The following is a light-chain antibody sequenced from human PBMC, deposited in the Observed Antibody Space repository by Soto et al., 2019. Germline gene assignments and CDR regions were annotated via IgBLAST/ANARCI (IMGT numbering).Light chain of an antibody. J-gene: IGKJ5*01. CDR3: QQYHYWPFT. CDR2: GAS. V-gene: IGKV3-15*01. Sequence: TQCPGTFSASPVERDTLSCMASQSVASSAAWYQQQPGQAPSLILYGASTRATGFPARFSGSGSGTEFTLTIRGLQSEDFAVYLCQQYHYWPFTFGQGTRLEVK. CDR1: QSVASS.